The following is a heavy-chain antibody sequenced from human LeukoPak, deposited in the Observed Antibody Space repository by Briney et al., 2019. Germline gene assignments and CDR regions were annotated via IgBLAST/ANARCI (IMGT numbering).Heavy chain of an antibody. J-gene: IGHJ4*02. CDR3: AREEVNCGGDCLDY. CDR1: GFTVSSYE. V-gene: IGHV3-48*03. CDR2: IYSTGSGI. Sequence: GGSLRLSCVASGFTVSSYEFNWVRQPPGKGLEWVAYIYSTGSGIYYADSVKGRFTVSRDNAKNSLSLEMNSLRDEDTGVYYCAREEVNCGGDCLDYWGQGRQVSVSS. D-gene: IGHD2-21*02.